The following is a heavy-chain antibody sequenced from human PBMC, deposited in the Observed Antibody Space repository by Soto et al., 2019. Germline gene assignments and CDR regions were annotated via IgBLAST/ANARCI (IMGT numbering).Heavy chain of an antibody. V-gene: IGHV1-2*02. Sequence: GASVKVSCKASGYTFTGHYIHWVRQAPEQGPEWMGEIGPGSGATRYAQKFQGRVTMTRDMSITTVYMELNNLSPDDTAVYYCGRGRSGQIVVFYWGQRTPVTVSS. CDR3: GRGRSGQIVVFY. J-gene: IGHJ4*02. D-gene: IGHD5-12*01. CDR1: GYTFTGHY. CDR2: IGPGSGAT.